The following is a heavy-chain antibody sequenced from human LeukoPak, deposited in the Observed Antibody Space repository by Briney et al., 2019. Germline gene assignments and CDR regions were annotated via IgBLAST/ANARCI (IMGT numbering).Heavy chain of an antibody. V-gene: IGHV3-74*01. CDR2: INGDGRNI. J-gene: IGHJ6*02. D-gene: IGHD3-9*01. CDR1: GFTFRTYW. Sequence: GGSLRLSCAASGFTFRTYWMSWVRQAPGKGLVWVSRINGDGRNINYADSVRGRFTISRDNAKNTLYLQMNTLRVEDTAVYYCTRDLMDYDVSTGLHHYYMDVWGQGTTVTVSS. CDR3: TRDLMDYDVSTGLHHYYMDV.